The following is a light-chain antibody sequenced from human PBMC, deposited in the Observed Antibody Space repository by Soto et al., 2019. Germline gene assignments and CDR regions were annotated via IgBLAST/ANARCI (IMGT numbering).Light chain of an antibody. Sequence: EIVLTQSPGTLSLSPGERATLSCRASLSVSGSYLAWYQQKPGQAPRLLMYGASSMATGIPDRFSGSGSGTELPLTISRLEPEDFAVYFCQQYGNSPWTFGQGTKVEIK. CDR3: QQYGNSPWT. CDR2: GAS. J-gene: IGKJ1*01. V-gene: IGKV3-20*01. CDR1: LSVSGSY.